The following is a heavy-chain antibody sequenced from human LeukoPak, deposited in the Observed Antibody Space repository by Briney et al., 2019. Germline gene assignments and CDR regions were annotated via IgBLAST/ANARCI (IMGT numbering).Heavy chain of an antibody. CDR3: ARDITMVRGVLKDDY. CDR1: GCTFTSYY. CDR2: INPSGGST. J-gene: IGHJ4*02. D-gene: IGHD3-10*01. V-gene: IGHV1-46*01. Sequence: ASVKVSCKASGCTFTSYYMHWVRQAPGQGLEWMGIINPSGGSTSYAQKFQGRVTMTRDTSISTAYIELSRLRSDDTAVYYCARDITMVRGVLKDDYWGQGTLVTVSS.